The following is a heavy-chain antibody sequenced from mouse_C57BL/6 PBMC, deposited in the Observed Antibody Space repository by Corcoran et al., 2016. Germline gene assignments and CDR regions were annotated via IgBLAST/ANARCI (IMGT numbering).Heavy chain of an antibody. Sequence: QVQLKQSGAELVRPGASVKLSCKASGYTFTDYYINWVKQRPGQGLEWIARIYPGSGNTYYNEKFKGKATLTAEKSSSTAYMQLSSLTSEDSAVYFCARSKATVYVDYWGQGTTLTVSS. CDR2: IYPGSGNT. V-gene: IGHV1-76*01. J-gene: IGHJ2*01. CDR1: GYTFTDYY. CDR3: ARSKATVYVDY. D-gene: IGHD1-1*01.